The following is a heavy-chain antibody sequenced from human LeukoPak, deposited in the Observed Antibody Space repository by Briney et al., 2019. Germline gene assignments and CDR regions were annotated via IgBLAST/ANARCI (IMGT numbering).Heavy chain of an antibody. J-gene: IGHJ3*02. Sequence: SETLSLTCTVSGVSISSYYWSWIRQPPGKGLEWIGYIYYSGSTNYNPSLKSRVTISVDTSKNQFSLKLSSVTAADTAVYYCARGITGRPFDIWGQGTMVTVSS. D-gene: IGHD5-24*01. CDR2: IYYSGST. CDR3: ARGITGRPFDI. CDR1: GVSISSYY. V-gene: IGHV4-59*08.